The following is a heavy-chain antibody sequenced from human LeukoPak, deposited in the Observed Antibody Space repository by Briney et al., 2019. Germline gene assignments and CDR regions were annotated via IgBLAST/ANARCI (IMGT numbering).Heavy chain of an antibody. CDR2: IRSKANSYAT. CDR1: GFTFSGSA. J-gene: IGHJ4*02. CDR3: TRHLNSYLN. D-gene: IGHD4-23*01. V-gene: IGHV3-73*01. Sequence: GGSLRLXCAASGFTFSGSAMHWVRQASGKGLEWVGRIRSKANSYATAYAASVKGRFTISRDDSKNTAYLQMNSLKTEDTAVYYCTRHLNSYLNWGQGTLVTVSS.